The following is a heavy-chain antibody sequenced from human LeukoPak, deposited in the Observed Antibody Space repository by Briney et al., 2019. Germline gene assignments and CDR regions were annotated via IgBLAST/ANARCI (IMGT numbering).Heavy chain of an antibody. Sequence: GGSLRLSCAASGFIFSSYWMSWVRQAPGKGLEWVANIKQDGSEKYYVDSVKGRFTISRDNAKNSLYLQMNSLRAEDTAVYYCARGPHWDPHFDYWGQGTLVTVSS. V-gene: IGHV3-7*03. D-gene: IGHD7-27*01. J-gene: IGHJ4*02. CDR2: IKQDGSEK. CDR3: ARGPHWDPHFDY. CDR1: GFIFSSYW.